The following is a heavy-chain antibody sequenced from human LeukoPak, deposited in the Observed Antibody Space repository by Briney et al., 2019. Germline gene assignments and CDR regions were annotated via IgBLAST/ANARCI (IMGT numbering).Heavy chain of an antibody. D-gene: IGHD6-19*01. V-gene: IGHV3-30*18. CDR3: AKDHKAVAGTPVA. CDR1: GFIFSSFW. Sequence: GGSLRLSCAASGFIFSSFWMHWVRQAPGKGLEWVAIISYDGGNRYYADSVKGRFTISRDNSKNTLYLQMNSLRAEDTAMYYCAKDHKAVAGTPVAWGQGTLVTVSS. CDR2: ISYDGGNR. J-gene: IGHJ5*02.